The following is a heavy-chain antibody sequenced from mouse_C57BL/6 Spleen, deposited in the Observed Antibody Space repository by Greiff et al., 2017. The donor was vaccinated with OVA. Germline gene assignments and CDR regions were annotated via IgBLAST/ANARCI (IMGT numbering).Heavy chain of an antibody. CDR3: ARGYYSIWYFDV. CDR2: INPNNGGT. D-gene: IGHD1-1*01. Sequence: EVKLQESGPELVKPGASVKIPCKASGYTFTDYNMDWVKQSHGKSLEWIGDINPNNGGTIYNQKFKGKATLTVDKSSSTAYMELRSLTSEDTAVYYCARGYYSIWYFDVWGTGTTVTVSS. V-gene: IGHV1-18*01. J-gene: IGHJ1*03. CDR1: GYTFTDYN.